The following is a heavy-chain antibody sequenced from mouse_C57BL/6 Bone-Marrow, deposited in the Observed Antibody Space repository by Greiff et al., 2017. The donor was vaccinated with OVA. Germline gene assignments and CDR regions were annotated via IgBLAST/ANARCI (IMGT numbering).Heavy chain of an antibody. CDR3: ARKGRNAMDY. CDR2: INPNNGGT. Sequence: VQLKQSGPELVKPGASVKISCKASGYTFTDYYMNWVKQSHGKSLEWIGDINPNNGGTSYNQKFKGKATLTVDKSSSTAYMELRSLTSEDSAVYYCARKGRNAMDYWGQGTSVTVSS. CDR1: GYTFTDYY. J-gene: IGHJ4*01. V-gene: IGHV1-26*01.